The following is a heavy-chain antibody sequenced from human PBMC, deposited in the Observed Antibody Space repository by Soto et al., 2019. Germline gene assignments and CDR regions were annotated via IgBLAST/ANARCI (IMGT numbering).Heavy chain of an antibody. Sequence: PGVSLRLSGAACGFRFIDYYMNWVRQAPGKGLGGIAYSSGTGAVIYYEDSVQGRFTISRDNPKNTLYLQMDSLRPEDTAVYYCPRIAEFDGTGSYSHLDVFEIWAHGTLVTVS. CDR1: GFRFIDYY. V-gene: IGHV3-11*01. J-gene: IGHJ3*02. D-gene: IGHD3-10*01. CDR3: PRIAEFDGTGSYSHLDVFEI. CDR2: SSGTGAVI.